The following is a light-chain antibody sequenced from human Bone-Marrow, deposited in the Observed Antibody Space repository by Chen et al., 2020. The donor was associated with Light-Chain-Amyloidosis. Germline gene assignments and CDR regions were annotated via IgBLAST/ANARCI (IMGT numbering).Light chain of an antibody. CDR2: ENN. CDR1: NSNIGINY. CDR3: ATWDSSLTVWM. J-gene: IGLJ3*02. Sequence: QSVLTQPPSVSAAPGQKVTISCSGTNSNIGINYVSWYQQLPGTSPKLLLYENNQRPSEIPDPFSGSKSGTSATLGVAGLPTGDEADYYCATWDSSLTVWMFGGGTKLTVL. V-gene: IGLV1-51*02.